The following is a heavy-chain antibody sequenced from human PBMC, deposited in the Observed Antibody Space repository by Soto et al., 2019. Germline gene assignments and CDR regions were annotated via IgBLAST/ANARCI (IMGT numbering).Heavy chain of an antibody. J-gene: IGHJ4*02. V-gene: IGHV1-69*13. Sequence: GASVKVSCKASGGTFSSYAISWVRQAPGQGLEWMGGIIPIFGTANYAQKFQGRVTITADESTSTAYMELSSLRSEDTAVYYCARVRYPYSFGFDYWGQGTLVTVSS. CDR3: ARVRYPYSFGFDY. D-gene: IGHD1-26*01. CDR2: IIPIFGTA. CDR1: GGTFSSYA.